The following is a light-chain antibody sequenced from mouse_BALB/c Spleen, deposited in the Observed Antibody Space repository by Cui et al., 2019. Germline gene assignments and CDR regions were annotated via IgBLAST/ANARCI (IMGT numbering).Light chain of an antibody. J-gene: IGKJ5*01. CDR3: HQRSSYSALT. V-gene: IGKV4-57*01. CDR2: STS. CDR1: SSVSY. Sequence: QIVLTQSPAIMSASPGEKVTITCSASSSVSYMHWFQQKPGTSPKLWIYSTSYLASGVPARFSSSGSGTSYSLTISRMEAEDAATYYCHQRSSYSALTFGAGTKLELK.